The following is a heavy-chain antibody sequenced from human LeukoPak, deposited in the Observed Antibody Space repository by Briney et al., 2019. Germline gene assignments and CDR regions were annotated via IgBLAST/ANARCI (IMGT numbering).Heavy chain of an antibody. J-gene: IGHJ6*04. Sequence: SQTLSLTCTVSGGSITGGYYWSWVRQYPGKGXXXXXYIYYSGSGYYHPSLRSRIVISVDTSKNQLSLKLTSVTAADTAVYYCTRETAMDCSYYGMDVWGKGTTVTVSS. D-gene: IGHD5-18*01. V-gene: IGHV4-31*03. CDR3: TRETAMDCSYYGMDV. CDR2: IYYSGSG. CDR1: GGSITGGYY.